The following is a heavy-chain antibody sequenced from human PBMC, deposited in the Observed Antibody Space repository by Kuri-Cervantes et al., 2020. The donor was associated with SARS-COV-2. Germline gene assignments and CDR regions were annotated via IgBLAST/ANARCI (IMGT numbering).Heavy chain of an antibody. J-gene: IGHJ4*02. Sequence: GGSLRLSCAASGFNLSSYTITWVRQAPGKGLEWVSSMSGSSGYISYADSLRGRFTISRDNAKNSLYLQMNSLTAEDTALYYCARDRAGGYGSGYQYYFDSWGQATLVTFSS. CDR2: MSGSSGYI. CDR1: GFNLSSYT. V-gene: IGHV3-21*01. D-gene: IGHD5-18*01. CDR3: ARDRAGGYGSGYQYYFDS.